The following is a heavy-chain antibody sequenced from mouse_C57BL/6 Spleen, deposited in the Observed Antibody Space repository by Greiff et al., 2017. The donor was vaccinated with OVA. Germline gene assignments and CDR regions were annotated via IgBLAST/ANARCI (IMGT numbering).Heavy chain of an antibody. Sequence: QVQLQQSGAELVRPGASVTLSCKASGYTFTDYEMHWVKQTPVHGLEWIGAIDPETGGTAYNQKFKGKAILTADKSSSTAYMELRSLTSEYSAVYYCTRFSYGNTHPYYSMDYWGQGTSVTVSS. D-gene: IGHD2-1*01. CDR2: IDPETGGT. CDR1: GYTFTDYE. CDR3: TRFSYGNTHPYYSMDY. V-gene: IGHV1-15*01. J-gene: IGHJ4*01.